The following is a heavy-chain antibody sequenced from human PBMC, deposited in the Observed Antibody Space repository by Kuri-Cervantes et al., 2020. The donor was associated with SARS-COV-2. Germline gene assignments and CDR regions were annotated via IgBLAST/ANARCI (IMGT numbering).Heavy chain of an antibody. Sequence: ASVKVPCKASGYTFTGYYMHWVRQAPGQGLEWMGWINPNSGGTNYAQKFQGRVTMTRDTSISTAYMELSSLRSEDTAVYYCARAPHNRRHIVVVPAARKGGGAFDIWGQGTMVTVSS. V-gene: IGHV1-2*02. J-gene: IGHJ3*02. D-gene: IGHD2-2*01. CDR1: GYTFTGYY. CDR2: INPNSGGT. CDR3: ARAPHNRRHIVVVPAARKGGGAFDI.